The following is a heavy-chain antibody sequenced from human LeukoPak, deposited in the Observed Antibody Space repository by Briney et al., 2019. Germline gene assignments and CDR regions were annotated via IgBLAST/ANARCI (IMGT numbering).Heavy chain of an antibody. CDR3: ARTSSGGSCYLDY. CDR2: ISSSGSTI. D-gene: IGHD2-15*01. J-gene: IGHJ4*02. V-gene: IGHV3-11*04. CDR1: GFTFSDYY. Sequence: PGGSLRLSCAASGFTFSDYYMSWIRQAPGKGLEWVSYISSSGSTIYYADSVKGRFTISRDNAKNSLYLQMNSLRAEDTAVCYCARTSSGGSCYLDYWGQGTLVTVSS.